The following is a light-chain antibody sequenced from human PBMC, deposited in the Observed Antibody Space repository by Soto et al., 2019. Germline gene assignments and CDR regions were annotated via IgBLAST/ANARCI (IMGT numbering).Light chain of an antibody. Sequence: EIVLTQSPGTLSLSPGERATLSCRASQSVSSSYLAWYQQKPGQAPRLLIYGASSRATGIPDRFSGSGSGTDVTLTISSLEPEDFAVYYCQQYGSSPPYTFGQGTKLEIK. CDR3: QQYGSSPPYT. J-gene: IGKJ2*01. CDR2: GAS. CDR1: QSVSSSY. V-gene: IGKV3-20*01.